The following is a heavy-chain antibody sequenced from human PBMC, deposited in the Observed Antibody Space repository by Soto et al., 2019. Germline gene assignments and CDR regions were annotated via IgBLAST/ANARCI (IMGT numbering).Heavy chain of an antibody. CDR3: ARDLNRVFDEDFRGTPAY. J-gene: IGHJ4*02. CDR1: GYVFTNYG. CDR2: ISAYKGNT. V-gene: IGHV1-18*01. Sequence: ASVKVSCKASGYVFTNYGISWVRQAPGQGLEWMGWISAYKGNTNYAQKFQGRVTLTTDTSTSTASMELGSLRSDDTAVYYCARDLNRVFDEDFRGTPAYWGQGTLVTVSS. D-gene: IGHD1-1*01.